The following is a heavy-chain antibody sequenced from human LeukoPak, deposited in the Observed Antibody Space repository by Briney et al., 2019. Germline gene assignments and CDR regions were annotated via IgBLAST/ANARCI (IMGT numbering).Heavy chain of an antibody. CDR1: GFTFSTYA. D-gene: IGHD5-24*01. CDR2: ISGSGART. J-gene: IGHJ4*02. CDR3: ARVPRGMATTYFDY. V-gene: IGHV3-23*01. Sequence: GGSLRLSCVASGFTFSTYAMSWVRQAPGKGLEWVSSISGSGARTYYADSVKGRFTISRDNSKNTLYLQMNSLRAEDTAVYYCARVPRGMATTYFDYWGQGTLVTVSS.